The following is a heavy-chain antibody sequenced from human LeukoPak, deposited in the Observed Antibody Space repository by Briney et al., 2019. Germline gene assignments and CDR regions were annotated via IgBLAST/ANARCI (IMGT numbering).Heavy chain of an antibody. CDR3: AKGGLRIAAAPDYYMDV. CDR1: GFIFSSYG. D-gene: IGHD6-13*01. CDR2: IRNDGSNK. Sequence: GGSLRLSCTASGFIFSSYGMHWVRQAPGKGLEWVAFIRNDGSNKYYADSVKGRFTISRDNSKNTLYLQMNSLRAEDTAVYYCAKGGLRIAAAPDYYMDVWGKGTTVTVSS. V-gene: IGHV3-30*02. J-gene: IGHJ6*03.